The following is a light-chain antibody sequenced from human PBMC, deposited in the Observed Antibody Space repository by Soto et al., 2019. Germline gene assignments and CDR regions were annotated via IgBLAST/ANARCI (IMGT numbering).Light chain of an antibody. J-gene: IGKJ2*01. Sequence: DIQMTQSPSTLSASVGDRVTITCRASQTITTWLAWYQQKPGKAPKLLIYDASRLESGVPSRFSGSGSGTELTLTIRAVQPDDFAIYYCQQYYSYPYTFGHGTKLEIK. CDR2: DAS. V-gene: IGKV1-5*01. CDR3: QQYYSYPYT. CDR1: QTITTW.